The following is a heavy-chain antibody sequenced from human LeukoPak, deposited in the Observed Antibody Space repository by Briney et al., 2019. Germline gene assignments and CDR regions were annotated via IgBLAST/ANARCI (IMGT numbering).Heavy chain of an antibody. D-gene: IGHD3-3*01. CDR1: GGSISSYY. J-gene: IGHJ2*01. CDR3: AREGVPIFGVDIDWYFDL. CDR2: IYYSGST. V-gene: IGHV4-59*01. Sequence: PSETLSLTCTVSGGSISSYYWSWIRQPPGKGLEWIGYIYYSGSTNYNPSLKSRVTISVDTSKNQFSLKLSSVTAADTAVYYCAREGVPIFGVDIDWYFDLWGRGTLVTVSS.